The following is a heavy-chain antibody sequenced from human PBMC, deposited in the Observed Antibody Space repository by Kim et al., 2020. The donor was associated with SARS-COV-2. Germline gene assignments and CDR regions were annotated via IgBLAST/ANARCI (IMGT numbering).Heavy chain of an antibody. D-gene: IGHD3-16*01. J-gene: IGHJ4*02. V-gene: IGHV3-23*01. CDR2: IGGGGATT. Sequence: GGSLRLSCAGSGFTFSSYALSWVRQPLGKGLEWLAFIGGGGATTYYADSLKGRFTISRDNSKNTVYLQMNSLRAEDTAVYYCAIRRGTHYFDYWGQGALVTVSS. CDR3: AIRRGTHYFDY. CDR1: GFTFSSYA.